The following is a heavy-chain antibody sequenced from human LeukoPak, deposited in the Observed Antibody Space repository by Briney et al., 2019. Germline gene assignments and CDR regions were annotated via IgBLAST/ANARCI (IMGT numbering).Heavy chain of an antibody. Sequence: SENLSLNCTVSGGSISSSSYYWGWIRQPPGKGLEWIASIYYSGSTYYNPSLKSRVTISDDTSKTQFSLKLSSVTAADMAVYYCARHPDYGDYDWGQGTLVTVSS. CDR1: GGSISSSSYY. D-gene: IGHD4-17*01. CDR2: IYYSGST. V-gene: IGHV4-39*01. J-gene: IGHJ4*02. CDR3: ARHPDYGDYD.